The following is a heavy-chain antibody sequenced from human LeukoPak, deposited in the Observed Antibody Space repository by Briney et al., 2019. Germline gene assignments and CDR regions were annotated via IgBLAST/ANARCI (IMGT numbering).Heavy chain of an antibody. CDR3: ARSVNSGCLDC. V-gene: IGHV6-1*01. J-gene: IGHJ4*02. CDR2: TYYRSKWNY. Sequence: QTLSLTCAISGDSVSSNNAVWNWIRQSPSRGLEWLGKTYYRSKWNYDYAVSMKSRITINPDTSKNHFSLQLSSVTPEDTAVYYCARSVNSGCLDCWGQGVLVTVSS. D-gene: IGHD3-10*01. CDR1: GDSVSSNNAV.